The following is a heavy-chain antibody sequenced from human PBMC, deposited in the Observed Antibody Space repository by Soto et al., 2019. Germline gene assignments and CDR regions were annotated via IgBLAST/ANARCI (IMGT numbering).Heavy chain of an antibody. J-gene: IGHJ6*02. D-gene: IGHD3-10*01. V-gene: IGHV1-3*01. CDR2: INAGNGNT. CDR1: GYTFTSYA. CDR3: ARAVARGVKTIYYYYGLDI. Sequence: ASVKVSCKASGYTFTSYAMHWVRQAPGQRLEWMGWINAGNGNTKSSQKFQGRVTITRDTSASTAYMELSSLRSEDTAVYYCARAVARGVKTIYYYYGLDIWGQGTTVTVSS.